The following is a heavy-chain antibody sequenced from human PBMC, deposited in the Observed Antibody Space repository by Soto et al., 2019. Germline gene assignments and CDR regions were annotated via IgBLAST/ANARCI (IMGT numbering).Heavy chain of an antibody. D-gene: IGHD5-12*01. J-gene: IGHJ3*02. CDR1: GGSISSYY. CDR2: IYYSGST. Sequence: SETLSLTCTVSGGSISSYYWSWIRQPPGKGLEWIGYIYYSGSTNYNPSLKSRVTISVDTSKNQFSLKLSSVTAADTAVYYCARGGYSGYEDAFDIWGQGTMVTVSS. V-gene: IGHV4-59*01. CDR3: ARGGYSGYEDAFDI.